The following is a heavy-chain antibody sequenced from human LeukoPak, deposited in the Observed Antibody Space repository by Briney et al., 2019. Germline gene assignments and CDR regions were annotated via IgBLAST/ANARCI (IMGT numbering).Heavy chain of an antibody. CDR3: ARDWSGSYIFDY. Sequence: GGSLRLSCAASGFTFSSYAMSWVRQAPGKGLEWVSTVTGSGGNTYYADSVKGRFTISRDNSKSTLYLQMNSLRAEDTAVYYSARDWSGSYIFDYWGQGTLVTVSS. D-gene: IGHD1-26*01. CDR1: GFTFSSYA. V-gene: IGHV3-23*01. CDR2: VTGSGGNT. J-gene: IGHJ4*02.